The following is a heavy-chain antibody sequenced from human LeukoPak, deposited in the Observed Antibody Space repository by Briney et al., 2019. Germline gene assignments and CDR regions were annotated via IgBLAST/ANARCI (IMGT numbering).Heavy chain of an antibody. J-gene: IGHJ4*02. D-gene: IGHD1-26*01. CDR2: IYYSGST. Sequence: SETLSLTCTVSGGSISSSSYYWGWIRQPPGKGLEWIGSIYYSGSTYYNPSLKSRVTISVDTSKNQFSLKLSSVTAADTAVYYCARGGVGATDDYWGQGTLVTVSS. CDR1: GGSISSSSYY. V-gene: IGHV4-39*07. CDR3: ARGGVGATDDY.